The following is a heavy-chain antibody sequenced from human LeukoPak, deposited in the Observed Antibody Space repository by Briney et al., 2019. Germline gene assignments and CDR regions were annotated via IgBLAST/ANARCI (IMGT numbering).Heavy chain of an antibody. D-gene: IGHD2-15*01. CDR2: INPNSGGT. J-gene: IGHJ5*02. Sequence: ASVTVSCKASGYTFTGYYMHWVRQAPGQGLEWMGWINPNSGGTNYAQKFQGRVTMTRDTSISTAYMELSRLRSDDTAVYYCARTGMVAANWFDPWGQGTLVTVSS. CDR1: GYTFTGYY. V-gene: IGHV1-2*02. CDR3: ARTGMVAANWFDP.